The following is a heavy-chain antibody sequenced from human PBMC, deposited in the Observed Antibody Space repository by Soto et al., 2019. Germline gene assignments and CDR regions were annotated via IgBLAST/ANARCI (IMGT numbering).Heavy chain of an antibody. J-gene: IGHJ4*02. CDR2: ISYDGSNK. Sequence: PGGSLRLSCAASGFTFSSYGMHWVRQAPGKGLEWVAVISYDGSNKYYADSVKGRFTISRDNSKNTLYLQMNSLRAEDTAVYYCAIYSSGWYPLDYWGQGTLVTVS. CDR3: AIYSSGWYPLDY. CDR1: GFTFSSYG. D-gene: IGHD6-19*01. V-gene: IGHV3-30*03.